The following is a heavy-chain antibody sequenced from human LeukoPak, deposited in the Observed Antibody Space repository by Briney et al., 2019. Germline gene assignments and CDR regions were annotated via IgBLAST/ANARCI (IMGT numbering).Heavy chain of an antibody. CDR3: ARALKEEDAFDI. Sequence: ASVKVSCKASGYTFTGYYMRWVRQAPGQGLEWMGWINPNSGGTNYAQKFQGRVTMTRDTSISTAYMELSRLRSDDTAVYYCARALKEEDAFDIWGQGTMVTVSS. CDR2: INPNSGGT. J-gene: IGHJ3*02. CDR1: GYTFTGYY. V-gene: IGHV1-2*02.